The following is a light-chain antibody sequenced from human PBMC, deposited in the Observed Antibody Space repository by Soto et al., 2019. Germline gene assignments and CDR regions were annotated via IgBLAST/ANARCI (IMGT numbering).Light chain of an antibody. V-gene: IGLV1-44*01. CDR3: AAWDDSLSGYV. CDR2: SNS. J-gene: IGLJ1*01. Sequence: SVLTQPPSASGTPGQRVTISCSGSTSNIGRNIVNWYQQFPGTVPKLLIYSNSQRPAGIPDRFSASKSGTSASLAITGLQSEDEADYYCAAWDDSLSGYVFGTGTKVTVL. CDR1: TSNIGRNI.